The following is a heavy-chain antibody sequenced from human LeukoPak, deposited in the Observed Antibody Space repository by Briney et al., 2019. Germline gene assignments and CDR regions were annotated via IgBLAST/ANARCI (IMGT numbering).Heavy chain of an antibody. CDR1: GYIFTSYW. CDR3: ARITTGTTRFSDY. V-gene: IGHV5-51*01. Sequence: GESLQISCQGSGYIFTSYWIGWVRQLPGKGLEWMGIIYPGDSDTRYSPSFQGQVTISADKSISTAYLQWSSLKASDTAMYYCARITTGTTRFSDYWGQGTLVTVSS. D-gene: IGHD1-1*01. J-gene: IGHJ4*02. CDR2: IYPGDSDT.